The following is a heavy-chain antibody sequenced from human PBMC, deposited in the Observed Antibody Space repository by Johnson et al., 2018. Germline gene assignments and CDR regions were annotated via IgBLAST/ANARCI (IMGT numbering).Heavy chain of an antibody. Sequence: EVQLVETGGGLVKPGGSLRLSCAASGFTFNNAWMTWVRQAPGKGLEWVGRIKSQTDGGTTDYAAPVKGRFTISRDDSKNTLYLAMNSLKAEDTAVYYCTTSGYIYDYWFDPWGQGTLVTVSS. D-gene: IGHD5-18*01. CDR2: IKSQTDGGTT. V-gene: IGHV3-15*01. CDR3: TTSGYIYDYWFDP. CDR1: GFTFNNAW. J-gene: IGHJ5*02.